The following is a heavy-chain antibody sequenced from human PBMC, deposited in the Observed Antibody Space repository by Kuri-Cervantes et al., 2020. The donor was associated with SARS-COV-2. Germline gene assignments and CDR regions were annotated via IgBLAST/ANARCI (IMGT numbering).Heavy chain of an antibody. CDR1: GYSFTSYW. J-gene: IGHJ6*02. CDR2: IYPGDSDT. CDR3: ARNMVSGGYYYYGMDV. D-gene: IGHD3-10*01. Sequence: KVSCKGSGYSFTSYWIGWVRQMPGKGLEWMGIIYPGDSDTRYSPSFQGQVTISADKSISTAYLQWSSLKASDTAMYYCARNMVSGGYYYYGMDVWGQGTTVTVSS. V-gene: IGHV5-51*01.